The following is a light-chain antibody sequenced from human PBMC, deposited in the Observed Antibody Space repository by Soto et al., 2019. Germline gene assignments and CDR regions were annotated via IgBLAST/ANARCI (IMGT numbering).Light chain of an antibody. CDR2: GAS. Sequence: EIVLTQSPGTLSLSPGERATLSCRASQSVSSSYLAWYQQKPGQAPRLLIYGASSRATGIPDRFSVSGSGTDFTLTISRLEPEDFAVYYCQQYGISPLTFGGGTKVDIK. CDR1: QSVSSSY. V-gene: IGKV3-20*01. CDR3: QQYGISPLT. J-gene: IGKJ4*01.